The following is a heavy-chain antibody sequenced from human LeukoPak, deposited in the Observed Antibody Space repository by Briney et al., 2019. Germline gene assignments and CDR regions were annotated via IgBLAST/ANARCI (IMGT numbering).Heavy chain of an antibody. CDR1: GYTFTNYD. D-gene: IGHD3-10*01. Sequence: GASVKVSCKASGYTFTNYDINWVRQASGQGLEWMGLINPNSGGTNYAQKFQGRVTMTRDTSISTAYMELSRLRSDDTAVYYCARDLVAITMVRGVMRYWGQGTLVTVSS. J-gene: IGHJ4*02. CDR2: INPNSGGT. V-gene: IGHV1-2*02. CDR3: ARDLVAITMVRGVMRY.